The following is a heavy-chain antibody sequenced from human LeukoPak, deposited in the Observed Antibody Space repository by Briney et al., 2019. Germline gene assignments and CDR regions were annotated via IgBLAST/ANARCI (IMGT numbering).Heavy chain of an antibody. J-gene: IGHJ4*02. V-gene: IGHV3-21*04. CDR3: AKDRAYYSDSSGYYLVRAYDY. CDR1: GFTFSSYS. Sequence: GGSLRLSCAASGFTFSSYSMNWVRQAPGKGLEWVSSISSSSYIYYADSVKGRFTISRDNAKNSLYLQMNSLRAEDTAVYYCAKDRAYYSDSSGYYLVRAYDYWGQGTLVTVSS. CDR2: ISSSSYI. D-gene: IGHD3-22*01.